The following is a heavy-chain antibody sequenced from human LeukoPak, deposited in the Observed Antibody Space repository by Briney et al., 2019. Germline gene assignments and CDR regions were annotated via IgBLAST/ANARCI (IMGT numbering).Heavy chain of an antibody. CDR2: ISGSGGST. D-gene: IGHD6-13*01. CDR3: ATGSVRYSASWYSQEGDY. CDR1: GFTFSSYA. J-gene: IGHJ4*02. V-gene: IGHV3-23*01. Sequence: GGSLRLSCAASGFTFSSYAMSWVRQAPGKGLEWVSAISGSGGSTYYADSVKGRFTISRDNAKNSLYLQMNSLRAEDTAVYYCATGSVRYSASWYSQEGDYWGQGTLVTVSS.